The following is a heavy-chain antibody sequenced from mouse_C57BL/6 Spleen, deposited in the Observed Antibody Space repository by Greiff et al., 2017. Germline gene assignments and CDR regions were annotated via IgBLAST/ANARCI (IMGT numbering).Heavy chain of an antibody. CDR1: GYTFTSYW. CDR2: IYPSDSET. V-gene: IGHV1-61*01. CDR3: ARETYYGSSYGYFDV. J-gene: IGHJ1*03. D-gene: IGHD1-1*01. Sequence: QVQLQHPGAELVRPGSSVKLSCKASGYTFTSYWMDWVKQRPGQGLEWIGNIYPSDSETHYNQKFKDKATLTVDKSSSTAYMQLSSLTSEDSAVYYCARETYYGSSYGYFDVWGTGTTVTVSS.